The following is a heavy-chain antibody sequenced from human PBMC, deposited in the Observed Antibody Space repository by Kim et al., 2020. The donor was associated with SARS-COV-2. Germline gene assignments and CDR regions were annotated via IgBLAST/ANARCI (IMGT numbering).Heavy chain of an antibody. Sequence: GGSLRLSCAASGFTFGDYAMHWVRQAPGKGLEWVSGISWNSGSIGYADSVKGRFTISRDNAKNSLYLQMNSLRAEDTALYYCAKDIVVGFGLGRSFDYWGQGTLVTVSS. J-gene: IGHJ4*02. V-gene: IGHV3-9*01. D-gene: IGHD2-15*01. CDR3: AKDIVVGFGLGRSFDY. CDR1: GFTFGDYA. CDR2: ISWNSGSI.